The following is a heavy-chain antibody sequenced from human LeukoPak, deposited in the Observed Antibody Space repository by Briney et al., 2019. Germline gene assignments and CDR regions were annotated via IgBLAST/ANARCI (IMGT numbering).Heavy chain of an antibody. CDR2: ISSSSSYI. V-gene: IGHV3-21*01. J-gene: IGHJ4*02. CDR1: GFTFSSYS. Sequence: PGGSLRLSCAASGFTFSSYSMNWVRQAPGKGLEWVSSISSSSSYIHYADSVKGRFTISRDNAKNSLYLQMNSLRAEDTAVYYCAREKSAAGDFDYWGQGTLVTVSS. CDR3: AREKSAAGDFDY. D-gene: IGHD6-13*01.